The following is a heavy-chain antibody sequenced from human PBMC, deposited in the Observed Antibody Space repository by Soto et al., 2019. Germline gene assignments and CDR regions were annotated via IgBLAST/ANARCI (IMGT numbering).Heavy chain of an antibody. CDR3: ARDPPDFNSGFDF. J-gene: IGHJ4*02. Sequence: SQTLSLTCAISMDSVSNNRATWNWIRQSPSGGLEWLGRTYYRSKWISDYAMSVKGRISINPDTSKNLVSLHLNFVTPEDTAVYYCARDPPDFNSGFDFWGQGNPVTVSS. CDR1: MDSVSNNRAT. V-gene: IGHV6-1*01. CDR2: TYYRSKWIS. D-gene: IGHD1-26*01.